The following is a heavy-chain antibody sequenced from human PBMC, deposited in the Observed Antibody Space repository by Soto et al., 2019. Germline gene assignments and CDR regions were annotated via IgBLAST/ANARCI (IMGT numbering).Heavy chain of an antibody. D-gene: IGHD1-1*01. V-gene: IGHV3-7*01. CDR2: IKPDGRVR. CDR3: AGGDNFGDY. J-gene: IGHJ4*02. Sequence: EVQLVESGGGLVQPGGSLRLSCVASGFSFSKYWMTWVRQAPGKGLEWVATIKPDGRVRNYVDSVKGHFTISRDNAKNSLYLQMNSLRDEDTAVYYCAGGDNFGDYWGQGTLVTVSS. CDR1: GFSFSKYW.